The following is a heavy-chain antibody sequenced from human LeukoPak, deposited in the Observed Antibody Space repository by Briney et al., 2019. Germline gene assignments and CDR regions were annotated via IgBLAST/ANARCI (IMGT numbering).Heavy chain of an antibody. CDR1: GGSISSGDYY. D-gene: IGHD4-17*01. J-gene: IGHJ4*02. CDR2: IYYSGST. V-gene: IGHV4-30-4*01. Sequence: SETLSLTCTVSGGSISSGDYYWSWIRQLPGKGLEWIGYIYYSGSTYYNPSLKSRVTISVDTSKTQFSLKLSSVTAADTAVYYCARGVSYGDYVDYWGQGTLVTVSS. CDR3: ARGVSYGDYVDY.